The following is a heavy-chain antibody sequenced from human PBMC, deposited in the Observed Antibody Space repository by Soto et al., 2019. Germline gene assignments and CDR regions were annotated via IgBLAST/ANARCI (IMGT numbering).Heavy chain of an antibody. CDR2: TYYRSKWYN. Sequence: SQTPSLTCAISGDSVSSNSAAWNWIRPSPSRGLEWLGRTYYRSKWYNDYAVSVKSRITINPDTYKNQFSLQLNSVTHEDTAVYYCARAYGGNSEFDYWGQGTLVTVSS. V-gene: IGHV6-1*01. D-gene: IGHD4-17*01. CDR3: ARAYGGNSEFDY. J-gene: IGHJ4*02. CDR1: GDSVSSNSAA.